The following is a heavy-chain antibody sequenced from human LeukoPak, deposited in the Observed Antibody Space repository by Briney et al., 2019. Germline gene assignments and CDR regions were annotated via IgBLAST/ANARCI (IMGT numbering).Heavy chain of an antibody. CDR1: GFTFSSYW. D-gene: IGHD3-3*01. V-gene: IGHV3-7*01. J-gene: IGHJ4*02. Sequence: GGSLRLSCAASGFTFSSYWMSWVRQAPGKGLEWVANIKQDGSEKYYVDSVKGRFTISRDNAKNSLYLQMNSLRAEDTAVYYCARDGSHVLRFSDPFDYWGQGTLVTVSS. CDR3: ARDGSHVLRFSDPFDY. CDR2: IKQDGSEK.